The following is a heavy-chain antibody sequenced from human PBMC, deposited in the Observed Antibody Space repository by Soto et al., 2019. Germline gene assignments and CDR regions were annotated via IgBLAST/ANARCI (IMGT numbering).Heavy chain of an antibody. D-gene: IGHD3-22*01. J-gene: IGHJ4*02. CDR1: GVSISSYY. V-gene: IGHV4-59*01. CDR2: IHYSGST. CDR3: VRGFYDRGGYSAPCDS. Sequence: SETLSLTCTVAGVSISSYYWSWIRQPPGKGLEWIGYIHYSGSTKYNPSLNSRVTISVDTSKNQCSLQLRSVTAADTAVHYCVRGFYDRGGYSAPCDSWHQRTLITVSS.